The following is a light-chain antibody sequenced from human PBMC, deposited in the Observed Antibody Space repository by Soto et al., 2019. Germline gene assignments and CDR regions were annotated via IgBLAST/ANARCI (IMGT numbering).Light chain of an antibody. V-gene: IGLV2-14*01. CDR3: SSYTSSITLV. CDR1: SSDVGGYNY. CDR2: DVT. J-gene: IGLJ3*02. Sequence: QSALTQPASVSGSPGQSITISCTGTSSDVGGYNYVSWYQQHPGKAPKLLIYDVTHRPSGVSYRFSGSKSGNTASLTISGLQAEDEAEYYCSSYTSSITLVFGGGTKLTV.